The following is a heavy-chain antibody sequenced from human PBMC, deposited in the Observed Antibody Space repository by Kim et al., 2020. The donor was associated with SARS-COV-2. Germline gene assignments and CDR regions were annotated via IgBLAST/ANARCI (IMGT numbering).Heavy chain of an antibody. Sequence: GGSLRLSCAASGFTFSSYSMNWVRQAPGKGLEWVSSISSSSSYIYYADSVKGRFTISRDNAKNSLYLQMNSLRAEDTAVYYCARDPSRSRYGSGSYLFDIWGQGTMVTVSS. CDR1: GFTFSSYS. D-gene: IGHD3-10*01. J-gene: IGHJ3*02. CDR2: ISSSSSYI. V-gene: IGHV3-21*01. CDR3: ARDPSRSRYGSGSYLFDI.